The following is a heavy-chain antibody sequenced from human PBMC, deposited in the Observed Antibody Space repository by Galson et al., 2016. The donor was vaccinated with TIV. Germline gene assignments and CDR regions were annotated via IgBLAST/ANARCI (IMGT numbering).Heavy chain of an antibody. D-gene: IGHD3-10*01. CDR1: SFTVTDYY. CDR2: ISHSGTTT. J-gene: IGHJ6*02. CDR3: ARASTMRVADYYYGMDL. V-gene: IGHV3-11*04. Sequence: SLRLSCAASSFTVTDYYINWVRQAPGKGLEWVAYISHSGTTTFYAEGVRGRFTISRDNAKNSAFLDMSSLRAEDTAVYYSARASTMRVADYYYGMDLWGQGTTVTVSS.